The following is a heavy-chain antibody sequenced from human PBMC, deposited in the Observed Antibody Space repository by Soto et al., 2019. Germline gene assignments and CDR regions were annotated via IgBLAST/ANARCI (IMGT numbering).Heavy chain of an antibody. D-gene: IGHD1-26*01. J-gene: IGHJ4*02. CDR3: ARVRIVGATPADFDS. CDR1: GGSISSYY. Sequence: QVQLQESGPGLVKPSETLSLTCTVSGGSISSYYWSWIRQPPGKGLEWIGYIYYSGSTNYNPSLKSRVTISVDTSKNQFSLKLSSVTAADTAVYYCARVRIVGATPADFDSWGQGTLVTVSS. CDR2: IYYSGST. V-gene: IGHV4-59*01.